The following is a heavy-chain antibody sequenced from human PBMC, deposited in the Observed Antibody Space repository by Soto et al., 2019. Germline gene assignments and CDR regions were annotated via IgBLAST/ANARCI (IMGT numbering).Heavy chain of an antibody. Sequence: SETLSLTCTVSGGSISNLYYHWTCIRQPPGKGLEWIGEISHSGSTIYNPSLKSRVTISVDTSKKQLSLKLSSVTAADTAVYYCASQNQAARYFSYWSQGTLVTVSS. J-gene: IGHJ4*02. CDR3: ASQNQAARYFSY. CDR1: GGSISNLYYH. V-gene: IGHV4-34*01. CDR2: ISHSGST. D-gene: IGHD6-6*01.